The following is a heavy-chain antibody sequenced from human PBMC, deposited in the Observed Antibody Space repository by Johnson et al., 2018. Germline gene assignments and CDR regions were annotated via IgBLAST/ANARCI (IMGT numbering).Heavy chain of an antibody. V-gene: IGHV3-30*14. J-gene: IGHJ1*01. CDR3: ARGRIAAAGMAQYFQH. CDR2: LSYDGSYK. Sequence: QVQLVQSGGGVVQPGRSLRLSCAASGFIFNTYAMHWVRQAPGKGLEWVATLSYDGSYKYYADSVKGRFTISRYKFKNTLWLQMDSLRAEDTAMYYFARGRIAAAGMAQYFQHWGQGTLVTVSS. D-gene: IGHD6-13*01. CDR1: GFIFNTYA.